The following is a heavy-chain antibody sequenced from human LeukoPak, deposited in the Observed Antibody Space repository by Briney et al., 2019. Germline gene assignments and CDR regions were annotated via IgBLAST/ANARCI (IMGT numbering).Heavy chain of an antibody. CDR3: ARDSGYEPINYYYYYGMDV. V-gene: IGHV3-11*01. J-gene: IGHJ6*02. CDR2: ISSSGSTI. D-gene: IGHD5-12*01. Sequence: PGGYLRLSCAASGFTFSDYYMSWIRQAPGKGLEWVSYISSSGSTIYYADSVKGRFTISRDNAKNSLYLQMNSLRAEDTAVYYCARDSGYEPINYYYYYGMDVWGQGTTVTVSS. CDR1: GFTFSDYY.